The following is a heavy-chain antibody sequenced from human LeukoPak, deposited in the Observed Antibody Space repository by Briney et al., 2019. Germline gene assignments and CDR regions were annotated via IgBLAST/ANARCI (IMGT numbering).Heavy chain of an antibody. V-gene: IGHV3-21*01. D-gene: IGHD3-22*01. CDR3: ARDPAYYYDSSGYFWGGLDY. CDR1: KFTFNNYA. Sequence: GGSLRLSCLASKFTFNNYAMTWVRQAPGKGLEWVSSISGSGDNMDYADSVKGRFTISRDNAKNSLYLQMNSLRAEDTAVYYCARDPAYYYDSSGYFWGGLDYWGQGTLVTVSS. CDR2: ISGSGDNM. J-gene: IGHJ4*02.